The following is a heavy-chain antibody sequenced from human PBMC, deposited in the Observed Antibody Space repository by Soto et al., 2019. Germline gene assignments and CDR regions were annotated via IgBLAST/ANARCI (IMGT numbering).Heavy chain of an antibody. CDR3: SRDPRYSYGNT. V-gene: IGHV1-3*01. J-gene: IGHJ5*02. CDR1: GYTFTSYA. D-gene: IGHD5-18*01. Sequence: ASVKVSCKASGYTFTSYAMHWVRQAPGQRHEWMGWINAGNGNTKYSQKFQGRVTITRDTSASTSYMELSSLRSEDTAVYYCSRDPRYSYGNTWGQGTLVTVSS. CDR2: INAGNGNT.